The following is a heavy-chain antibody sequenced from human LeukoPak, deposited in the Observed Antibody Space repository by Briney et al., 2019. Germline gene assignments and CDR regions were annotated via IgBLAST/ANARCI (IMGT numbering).Heavy chain of an antibody. CDR2: ISYDGNNK. CDR1: GFTFSSYG. D-gene: IGHD6-13*01. CDR3: AKGSGSSSWYRFDF. Sequence: GGSLRLSCAASGFTFSSYGMHWVRQAPGKGLEWVALISYDGNNKYYADSVKGRFTISRDNSKNTLYLQMDSLRAEDTAVYYCAKGSGSSSWYRFDFWGQGTLVTVSS. V-gene: IGHV3-30*18. J-gene: IGHJ4*02.